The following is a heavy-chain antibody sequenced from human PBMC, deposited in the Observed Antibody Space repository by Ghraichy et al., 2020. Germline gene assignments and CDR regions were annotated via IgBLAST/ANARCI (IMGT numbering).Heavy chain of an antibody. Sequence: SETLSLTCTVSGGSVSSGSYYWSWIRQPPGKGLEWIGYIYYSGSTNYNPSLKSRVTISVDTSKNQFSLKLSSVTVADTAVDYCARRSLTTQYYYYYYGMDVWGQGTTVTVSS. V-gene: IGHV4-61*01. J-gene: IGHJ6*02. CDR1: GGSVSSGSYY. D-gene: IGHD4-11*01. CDR2: IYYSGST. CDR3: ARRSLTTQYYYYYYGMDV.